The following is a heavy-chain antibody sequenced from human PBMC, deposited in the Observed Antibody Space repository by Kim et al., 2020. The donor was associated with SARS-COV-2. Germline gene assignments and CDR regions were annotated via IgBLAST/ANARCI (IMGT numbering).Heavy chain of an antibody. CDR2: IYYSGST. CDR1: GGSISSSSYY. V-gene: IGHV4-39*01. J-gene: IGHJ6*02. Sequence: SETLSLTCTVSGGSISSSSYYWGWIRQPPGKGLEWIGCIYYSGSTYYNPSLKSRVTISVDTSKNQFSLKLSSVTAADTAVYYCARGIAAAGTSPLYYYYYGMDVWGQGTTVTVAS. D-gene: IGHD6-13*01. CDR3: ARGIAAAGTSPLYYYYYGMDV.